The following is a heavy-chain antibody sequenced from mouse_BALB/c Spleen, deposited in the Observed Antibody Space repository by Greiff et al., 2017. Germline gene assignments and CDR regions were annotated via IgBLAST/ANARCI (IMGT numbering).Heavy chain of an antibody. V-gene: IGHV14-3*02. CDR2: IDPANGNT. D-gene: IGHD1-1*01. Sequence: VQLQQSGAELVKPGASVKLSCTASGFNIKDTYMHWVKQRPEQGLEWIGRIDPANGNTKYDPKFQGKATITADTSSNTAYLQLSSLTSEDTAVYYCAREGSYYDGSSFYAMDYWGQGTSVTVSS. CDR3: AREGSYYDGSSFYAMDY. J-gene: IGHJ4*01. CDR1: GFNIKDTY.